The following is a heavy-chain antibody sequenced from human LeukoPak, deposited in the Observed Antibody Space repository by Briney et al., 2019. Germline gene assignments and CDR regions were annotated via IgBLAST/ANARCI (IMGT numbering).Heavy chain of an antibody. CDR1: GGSFSGDF. D-gene: IGHD3-10*01. J-gene: IGHJ3*02. V-gene: IGHV4-34*01. CDR3: ARHPYYYGSGHAFDI. CDR2: INHGGST. Sequence: SETLSLTCAVYGGSFSGDFWSWIRQSPGKGLEWIGEINHGGSTTYNPSLQSRVTMSVDTSTNQISLKMTSVTAADTAVYYCARHPYYYGSGHAFDIWGQGTMVTVSS.